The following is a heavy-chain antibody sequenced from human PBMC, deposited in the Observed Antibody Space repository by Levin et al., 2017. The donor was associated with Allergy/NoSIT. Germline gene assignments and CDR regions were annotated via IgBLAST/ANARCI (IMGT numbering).Heavy chain of an antibody. D-gene: IGHD6-19*01. CDR3: ARGGLAVAGNKY. CDR1: GFTFSSYW. Sequence: GGSLRLSCAASGFTFSSYWMSWVRQTPGKGLEWVANIKQDGSEKDYVESVKGRFTISRDNAKNSLYLQMNSLRAEDTAVYYCARGGLAVAGNKYWGQGTLVTVSS. V-gene: IGHV3-7*01. CDR2: IKQDGSEK. J-gene: IGHJ4*02.